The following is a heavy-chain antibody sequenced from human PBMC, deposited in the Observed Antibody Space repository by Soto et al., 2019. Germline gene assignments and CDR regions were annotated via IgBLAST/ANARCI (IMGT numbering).Heavy chain of an antibody. CDR1: GFSFNTYV. D-gene: IGHD2-21*01. V-gene: IGHV3-30*18. CDR2: ILYDGSKE. Sequence: LRLSCTDSGFSFNTYVMDWVRQAPGKGLEWVARILYDGSKEYYADPVRGRFTISRDNSKNTLYLQMDRLRVEDTAVYFCAKGLALMADHWGQGTPVTVSS. CDR3: AKGLALMADH. J-gene: IGHJ4*02.